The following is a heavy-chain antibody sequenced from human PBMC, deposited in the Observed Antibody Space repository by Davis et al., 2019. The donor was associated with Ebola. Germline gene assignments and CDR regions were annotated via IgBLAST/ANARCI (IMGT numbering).Heavy chain of an antibody. CDR2: IKKDGSER. CDR3: ARGPKNGGRTDYLDS. V-gene: IGHV3-7*01. Sequence: GESLKISCAGSGLTLSPYWMNRVRQAPGKGLELVANIKKDGSERVDVASVRGRLTISRDNAKNSLFLQMNSLKVEDTTIHDCARGPKNGGRTDYLDSWGQGNLVTVSS. D-gene: IGHD2-8*01. J-gene: IGHJ4*02. CDR1: GLTLSPYW.